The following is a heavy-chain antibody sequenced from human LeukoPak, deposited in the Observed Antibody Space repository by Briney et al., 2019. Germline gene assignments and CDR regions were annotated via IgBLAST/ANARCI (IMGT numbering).Heavy chain of an antibody. Sequence: SQTLSLTCTVSGGSISSGDYYWSWIRQHPGKGLEWIGYIYYSGSTYYNPSLKSRVTISVDTSKNQFSLKLSSVTAADTAVYYCAQWIQLWGAIGYWGQGTLVTVSS. CDR1: GGSISSGDYY. D-gene: IGHD5-18*01. CDR3: AQWIQLWGAIGY. CDR2: IYYSGST. J-gene: IGHJ4*02. V-gene: IGHV4-31*03.